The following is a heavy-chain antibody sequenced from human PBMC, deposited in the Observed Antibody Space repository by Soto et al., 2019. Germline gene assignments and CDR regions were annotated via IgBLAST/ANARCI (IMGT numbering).Heavy chain of an antibody. CDR3: AASRPDDIVLVVAATTDAFDI. J-gene: IGHJ3*02. Sequence: QMQLVQSGPEVKKPGTSVKVSCKASGFTFTSSAVQWVRQARGQRLEWFGWIVGGSGNTNNAQKFQDKVTITRDMSTSTAYMELSSLRSEDTAVYYCAASRPDDIVLVVAATTDAFDIWGQGTMVTVSS. CDR2: IVGGSGNT. CDR1: GFTFTSSA. V-gene: IGHV1-58*01. D-gene: IGHD2-15*01.